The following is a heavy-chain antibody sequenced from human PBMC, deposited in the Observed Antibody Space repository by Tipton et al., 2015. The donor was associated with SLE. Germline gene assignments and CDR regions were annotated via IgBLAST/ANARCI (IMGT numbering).Heavy chain of an antibody. CDR2: ISGSGQSI. V-gene: IGHV3-23*01. CDR1: GFTFGNYA. J-gene: IGHJ4*02. D-gene: IGHD3-22*01. Sequence: SLRLSCAASGFTFGNYAMSWVRQAPGKGLEWVSGISGSGQSIYYSGSVKGRIIISRDNSKNTLYLKMNSLRAEDTAVYYCARVYPYDKPNFDSWGQGTLVTVSS. CDR3: ARVYPYDKPNFDS.